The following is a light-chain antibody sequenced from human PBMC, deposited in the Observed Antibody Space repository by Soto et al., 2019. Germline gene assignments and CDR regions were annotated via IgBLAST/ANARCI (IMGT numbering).Light chain of an antibody. CDR3: QQYNSYST. V-gene: IGKV3-15*01. J-gene: IGKJ1*01. CDR2: GAS. CDR1: QSVDIN. Sequence: EIVRTQSPAALSVSPGERVSLSCRASQSVDINLAWYQQKPGQAPRLLIYGASTRATDMPGRFSGRGAGAEFTLTISSLQPDDFATYYCQQYNSYSTFGQGTKVDIK.